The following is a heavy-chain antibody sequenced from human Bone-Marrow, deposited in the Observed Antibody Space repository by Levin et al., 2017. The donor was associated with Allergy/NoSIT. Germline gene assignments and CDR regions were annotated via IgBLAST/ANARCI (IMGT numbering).Heavy chain of an antibody. Sequence: ASVKVSCKASGYTFTSYGISWVRQAPGQGLEWMGWISAYNGNTNYAQKLQGRVTMTTDTSTSTAYMELRSLRSDDTAVYYCARDRADTGELFLEWLRTDDYYYYYMDVWGKGTTVTVSS. CDR3: ARDRADTGELFLEWLRTDDYYYYYMDV. D-gene: IGHD3-3*01. V-gene: IGHV1-18*01. J-gene: IGHJ6*03. CDR2: ISAYNGNT. CDR1: GYTFTSYG.